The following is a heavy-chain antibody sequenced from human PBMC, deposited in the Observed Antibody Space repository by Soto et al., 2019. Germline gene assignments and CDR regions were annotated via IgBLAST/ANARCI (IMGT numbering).Heavy chain of an antibody. Sequence: SVKVSGKASGCTFSSYTISWVRQAPGQGLEWMGRIIPILGIANYAQKFQGRVTITADKSTSTAYMELSSLRSEDTAVYYCARDIIMVRGVITEFDYWGQGTLVTVSS. CDR3: ARDIIMVRGVITEFDY. D-gene: IGHD3-10*01. J-gene: IGHJ4*02. CDR2: IIPILGIA. V-gene: IGHV1-69*04. CDR1: GCTFSSYT.